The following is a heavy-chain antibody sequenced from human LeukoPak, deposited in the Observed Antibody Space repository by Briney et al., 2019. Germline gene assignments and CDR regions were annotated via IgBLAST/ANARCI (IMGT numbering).Heavy chain of an antibody. J-gene: IGHJ6*03. Sequence: GGSLRLSCAASGSTFSSYSMNWVRQAPGKGLEWVSYISSSSSTIYYADSVKGRFTISRDNAKNSLYLQMNSLRAEDTAVYYCARGEGNYYYYYYMDVWGKGTTVTVSS. D-gene: IGHD4-23*01. CDR1: GSTFSSYS. V-gene: IGHV3-48*04. CDR2: ISSSSSTI. CDR3: ARGEGNYYYYYYMDV.